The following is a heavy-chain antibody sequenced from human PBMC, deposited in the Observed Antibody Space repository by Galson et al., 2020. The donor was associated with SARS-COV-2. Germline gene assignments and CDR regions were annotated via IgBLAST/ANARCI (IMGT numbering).Heavy chain of an antibody. CDR1: GFSLTTSGMC. Sequence: VSGPTLVKPTQTLTLTCTFSGFSLTTSGMCVSWIRQPPGKALEWLARIDWEDDKYYNTSLKTRLTISKDTSRNQVVLTVTNMDPVDTATYYCARSIGWYQFDYWGQGTLVTVSS. D-gene: IGHD2-15*01. CDR3: ARSIGWYQFDY. V-gene: IGHV2-70*11. J-gene: IGHJ4*02. CDR2: IDWEDDK.